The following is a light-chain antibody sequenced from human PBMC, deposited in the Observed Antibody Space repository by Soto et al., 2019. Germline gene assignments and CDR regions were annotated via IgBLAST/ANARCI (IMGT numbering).Light chain of an antibody. CDR2: EVS. CDR3: SSYAGSNNFV. V-gene: IGLV2-8*01. CDR1: SSDVGGYNY. Sequence: QYALTQPPSASGSPGQSVTISCTGTSSDVGGYNYVSWYQQHPGKAPKLMIYEVSKRPSGVPDRFSGSESGNTASLTVSGLQAEDEADYYCSSYAGSNNFVFGTGTKLTVL. J-gene: IGLJ1*01.